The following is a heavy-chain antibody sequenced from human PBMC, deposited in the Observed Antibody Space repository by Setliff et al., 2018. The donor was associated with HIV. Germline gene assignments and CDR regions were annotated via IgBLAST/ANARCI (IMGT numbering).Heavy chain of an antibody. CDR2: VFYTGST. CDR1: GGSISSSGYY. V-gene: IGHV4-39*01. CDR3: ARQSYYVTGSFYTDVFDL. J-gene: IGHJ3*01. D-gene: IGHD3-10*01. Sequence: SETLSLTCSVSGGSISSSGYYWGWIRQPPGKGLEWIASVFYTGSTYYRPSLKSRVTLSVELSKNHFSLELTSVTAADTAVYYCARQSYYVTGSFYTDVFDLWGQGTVVTVSS.